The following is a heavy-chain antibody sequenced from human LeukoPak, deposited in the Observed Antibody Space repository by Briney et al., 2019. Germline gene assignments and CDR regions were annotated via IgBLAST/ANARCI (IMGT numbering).Heavy chain of an antibody. CDR2: ISSSGSTI. CDR1: GFTFSDYY. D-gene: IGHD3-22*01. CDR3: TTEDYYYHSSVQRY. J-gene: IGHJ4*02. V-gene: IGHV3-11*01. Sequence: GGSLRLSCAASGFTFSDYYMSWIRQAPGKGLEWVSYISSSGSTIYYADSVKGRFTISRDNAKNSLYLQMNSLRAEDTAVYYCTTEDYYYHSSVQRYWGQGTLVTVSS.